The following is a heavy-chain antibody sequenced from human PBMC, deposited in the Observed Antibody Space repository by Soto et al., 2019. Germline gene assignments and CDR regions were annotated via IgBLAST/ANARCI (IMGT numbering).Heavy chain of an antibody. CDR1: EYPLPASN. CDR2: INPNSGGT. V-gene: IGHV1-2*02. J-gene: IGHJ4*02. D-gene: IGHD3-10*01. CDR3: ARLSLTGFGELSR. Sequence: ASLRVSGRPPEYPLPASNINWVQQPPGQGLEWMGWINPNSGGTNYAQKFQGRVTMTRDTSISTAYMELSRLRSDDTAVYYCARLSLTGFGELSRWGQGTLVTVSS.